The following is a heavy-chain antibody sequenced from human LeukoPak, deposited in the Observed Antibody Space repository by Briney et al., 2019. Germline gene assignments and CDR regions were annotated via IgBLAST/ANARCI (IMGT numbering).Heavy chain of an antibody. D-gene: IGHD3-16*01. V-gene: IGHV3-23*01. CDR3: AKDRLGGPYFFHY. J-gene: IGHJ4*02. CDR2: ITGNGATT. CDR1: GFSFSNYG. Sequence: GGSLRLSCAASGFSFSNYGMNWVRQAPGKGLEWVSGITGNGATTYYADSVKGRFTISRDNSRNTVYLQINSLRAEDTAVYFCAKDRLGGPYFFHYWGQGTLVTVSS.